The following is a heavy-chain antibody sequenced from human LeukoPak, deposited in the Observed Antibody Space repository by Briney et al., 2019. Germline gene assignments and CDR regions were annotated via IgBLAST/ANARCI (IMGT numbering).Heavy chain of an antibody. CDR2: ISSSSSYI. V-gene: IGHV3-21*01. D-gene: IGHD3-10*01. CDR3: ARGWEYYYGSDSYYGWALDI. Sequence: GGSLRLSCAASGVTLSSYNMNWIRQAPGKGLEWVSSISSSSSYIYYADSVKGRFTISRDNAKNSLYLQMNSLRAEDTAVYYCARGWEYYYGSDSYYGWALDIWGQGTMVTVSS. J-gene: IGHJ3*02. CDR1: GVTLSSYN.